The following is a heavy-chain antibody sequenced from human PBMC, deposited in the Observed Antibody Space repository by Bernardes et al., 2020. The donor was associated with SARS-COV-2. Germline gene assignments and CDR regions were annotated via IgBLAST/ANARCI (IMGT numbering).Heavy chain of an antibody. CDR2: IKQDGSEK. Sequence: GWSLRLPCAASGFTFSSYWMSWVRQAPGKGLEWVANIKQDGSEKYYVDSVKGRFTISRDNAKNSLYLQMNSLRAEDTAVYYCARALGRTAMVFLDYYYFDYWSQGTLVTVSS. V-gene: IGHV3-7*01. D-gene: IGHD5-18*01. CDR1: GFTFSSYW. J-gene: IGHJ4*02. CDR3: ARALGRTAMVFLDYYYFDY.